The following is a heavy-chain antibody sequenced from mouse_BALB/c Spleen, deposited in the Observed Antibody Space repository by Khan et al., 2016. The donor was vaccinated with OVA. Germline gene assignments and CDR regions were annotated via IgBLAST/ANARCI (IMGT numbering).Heavy chain of an antibody. CDR3: VRDGAYHRNDGWFAY. J-gene: IGHJ3*01. Sequence: QVQLKQSGAELARPGASVKMSCKASGYTFTSYTIHWIKLRPGQGLEWIGYIKPSNGYTNYNQKFKDKATLTADKSSTTAYMELSSLTSDDSALYNCVRDGAYHRNDGWFAYWGQGTLVTVSA. CDR2: IKPSNGYT. CDR1: GYTFTSYT. V-gene: IGHV1-4*01. D-gene: IGHD2-14*01.